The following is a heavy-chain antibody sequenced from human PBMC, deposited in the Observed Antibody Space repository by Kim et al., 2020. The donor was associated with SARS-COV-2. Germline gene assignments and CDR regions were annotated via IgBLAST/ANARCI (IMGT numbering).Heavy chain of an antibody. CDR1: GFTFSSYA. Sequence: GGSLRLSCAASGFTFSSYAMSWVRQAPGKGLEWVSAISGSGGSTYYADSVKGRFTISRDNSKNTLYLQMNSLRAEDTAVYYCAKDLPSDYVWGSYLSRDAFDIWGQGTMVTVSS. CDR3: AKDLPSDYVWGSYLSRDAFDI. J-gene: IGHJ3*02. D-gene: IGHD3-16*02. V-gene: IGHV3-23*01. CDR2: ISGSGGST.